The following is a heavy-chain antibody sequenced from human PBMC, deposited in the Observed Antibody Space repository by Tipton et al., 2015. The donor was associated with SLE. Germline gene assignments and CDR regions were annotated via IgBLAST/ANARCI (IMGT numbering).Heavy chain of an antibody. CDR3: ARVDTIYSFDY. V-gene: IGHV4-4*07. CDR2: IYNSGYT. Sequence: GSLRLSCTVSGDSINSHYWSWIRQPAGQGLEWIGRIYNSGYTNYNPSLKSRVTMSVDMSKNQFSLKLTSVTAADMAIYYCARVDTIYSFDYWGQGALVTVSS. D-gene: IGHD3/OR15-3a*01. CDR1: GDSINSHY. J-gene: IGHJ4*02.